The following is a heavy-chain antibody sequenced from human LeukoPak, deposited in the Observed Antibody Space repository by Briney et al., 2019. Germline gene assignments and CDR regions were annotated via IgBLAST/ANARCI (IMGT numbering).Heavy chain of an antibody. Sequence: GSLRLSCAASGFTFSSYAMSWVRQPPGKGLEWIGSIYYSGSTYYNPSLKSRVTISVDTSKNQFSLKLSSVTAADTAVYYCASSRAAAEYFQHWGQGTLVTVSS. CDR2: IYYSGST. CDR3: ASSRAAAEYFQH. V-gene: IGHV4-39*01. J-gene: IGHJ1*01. CDR1: GFTFSSYA. D-gene: IGHD2-15*01.